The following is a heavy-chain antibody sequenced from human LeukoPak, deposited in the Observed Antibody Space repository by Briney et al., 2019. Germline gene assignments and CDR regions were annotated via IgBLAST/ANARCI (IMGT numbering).Heavy chain of an antibody. CDR1: GFTFSSYA. Sequence: GRSLRLSCAASGFTFSSYAMHWVRQAPGKGLEWVAVISYDGSNKYYADSVKGRFTISRDNSKNTLYLQMNSLRAEDTAVYYCARGLSGDYVWGSYRYPFGFDYWGQGTLVTVSS. V-gene: IGHV3-30-3*01. CDR2: ISYDGSNK. J-gene: IGHJ4*02. D-gene: IGHD3-16*02. CDR3: ARGLSGDYVWGSYRYPFGFDY.